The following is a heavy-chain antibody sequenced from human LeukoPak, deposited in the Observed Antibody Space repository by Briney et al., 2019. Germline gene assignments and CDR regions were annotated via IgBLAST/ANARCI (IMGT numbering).Heavy chain of an antibody. J-gene: IGHJ4*02. Sequence: PGGSLRLSCAASGFTFSSYGMHWVRQAAGKGLEWVAVISYDGSNKYYADSVKGRFTISRDNSKNTLYLQMNSLRAEDTAVYYCAKGSSPFDYWGQGTLVTVSS. CDR2: ISYDGSNK. CDR3: AKGSSPFDY. D-gene: IGHD6-13*01. V-gene: IGHV3-30*18. CDR1: GFTFSSYG.